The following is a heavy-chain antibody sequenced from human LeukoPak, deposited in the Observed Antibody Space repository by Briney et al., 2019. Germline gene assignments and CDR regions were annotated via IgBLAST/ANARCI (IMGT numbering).Heavy chain of an antibody. D-gene: IGHD6-19*01. V-gene: IGHV3-15*01. CDR3: TTEFRIAVAWREYYFDY. CDR1: GFTFSNAW. CDR2: IKSKTDGGTT. J-gene: IGHJ4*02. Sequence: GGSLRLYCAASGFTFSNAWMSWVRQAPGKGLEWVGRIKSKTDGGTTDYAAPVKGRFTISRDDSKNTLYLQMNSLKTEDTAVYYCTTEFRIAVAWREYYFDYWGQGTLVTVSS.